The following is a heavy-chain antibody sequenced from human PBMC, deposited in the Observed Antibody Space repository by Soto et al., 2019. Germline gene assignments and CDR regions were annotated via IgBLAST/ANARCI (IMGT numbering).Heavy chain of an antibody. CDR1: GFTFSSYG. V-gene: IGHV3-33*01. CDR3: ARFLDVDGAGYYSYYGMDV. J-gene: IGHJ6*02. D-gene: IGHD3-3*01. CDR2: IWYDGSNK. Sequence: QVQLVESGGGVVQPGRSLRLSCAASGFTFSSYGMHWVRQAPGKGLEWVAAIWYDGSNKYYADSVKGRFTISRDNSNNRRYLQMSSLRAEDTAVYYCARFLDVDGAGYYSYYGMDVWGQGTTVTVSS.